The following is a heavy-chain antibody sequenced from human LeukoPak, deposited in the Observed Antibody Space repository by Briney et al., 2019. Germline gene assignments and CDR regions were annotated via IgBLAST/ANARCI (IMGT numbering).Heavy chain of an antibody. J-gene: IGHJ2*01. D-gene: IGHD3-10*01. Sequence: PSETLSLTCTVSGGSISSYYWSWIRQPPGKELEWIGYIYTSGSTNYNPSLKSRVTISVDTSKNQFSLKLSSVTAADTAVYYCARWGVPEAPWYFDLWGRGTLVTVSS. CDR2: IYTSGST. V-gene: IGHV4-4*09. CDR3: ARWGVPEAPWYFDL. CDR1: GGSISSYY.